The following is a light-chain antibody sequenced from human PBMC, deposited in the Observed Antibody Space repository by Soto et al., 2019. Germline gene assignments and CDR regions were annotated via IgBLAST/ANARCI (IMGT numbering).Light chain of an antibody. CDR2: EVN. CDR3: SSYGGSNNLV. V-gene: IGLV2-8*01. Sequence: QSGLTQPPSASGSPGQSVTISCTGTSSDVGGYNYVSWYQQHPGKAPKLMIYEVNKRPSGVPDRFSGSKYGNTASLTVSGLQAEDEADYYCSSYGGSNNLVFGGGTKLTVL. J-gene: IGLJ2*01. CDR1: SSDVGGYNY.